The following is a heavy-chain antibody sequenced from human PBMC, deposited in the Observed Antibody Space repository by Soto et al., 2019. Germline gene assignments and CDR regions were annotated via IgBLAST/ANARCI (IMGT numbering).Heavy chain of an antibody. D-gene: IGHD2-15*01. CDR2: ISYDGSNK. J-gene: IGHJ4*02. V-gene: IGHV3-30-3*01. Sequence: QVQLVESGGGVVQPGRSLRLSCAASGFTFSSYAMHWVRQAPGTGLEWVAVISYDGSNKYYADSVKGRFTISRDISKNTLYLQMNSLRAEDTVVYYCARAGGLLLDYWGQGTLVTVSS. CDR1: GFTFSSYA. CDR3: ARAGGLLLDY.